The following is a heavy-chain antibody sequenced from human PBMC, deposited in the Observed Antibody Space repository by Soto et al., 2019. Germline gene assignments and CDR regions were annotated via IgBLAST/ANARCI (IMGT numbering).Heavy chain of an antibody. CDR1: GYTFTSYA. Sequence: ASVKVSCKASGYTFTSYAISWVRQAPGQGPEWMGWISAYNGNTNYAQKLQGRVTMTTDTSTTTAYMELRSLRSDDTAVYYCTSRRDWTAVDPLDYWGLGTLVTVSS. D-gene: IGHD5-18*01. CDR2: ISAYNGNT. CDR3: TSRRDWTAVDPLDY. V-gene: IGHV1-18*01. J-gene: IGHJ4*02.